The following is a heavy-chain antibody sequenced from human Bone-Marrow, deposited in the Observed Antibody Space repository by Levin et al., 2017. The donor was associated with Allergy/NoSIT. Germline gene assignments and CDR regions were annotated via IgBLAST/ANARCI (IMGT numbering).Heavy chain of an antibody. CDR1: GFSFSTNW. CDR3: ARELRDNSGYLPHYFYYGMDV. V-gene: IGHV3-74*01. D-gene: IGHD3-22*01. Sequence: RAGGSLRLSCAVSGFSFSTNWMHWVRLVPGQGLVWVSRINTDGSITDYADSVKGRFTISRDNAKNTLYLQMNSLRAEDTAVYHCARELRDNSGYLPHYFYYGMDVWGQGTTVTVSS. CDR2: INTDGSIT. J-gene: IGHJ6*02.